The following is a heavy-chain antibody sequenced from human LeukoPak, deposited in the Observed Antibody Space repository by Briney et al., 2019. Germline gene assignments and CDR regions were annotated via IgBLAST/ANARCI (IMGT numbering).Heavy chain of an antibody. CDR3: ARGIEVGSGYMDV. D-gene: IGHD3-22*01. V-gene: IGHV3-66*01. Sequence: PGGSLRLSCAASGFTVSSNYMSWVRQAPGKGLEWVSVTYSGGSTYYADSVKGRFTISRDSSKNTLYLQMNSLRAEDTAVYYCARGIEVGSGYMDVWGKGTTVTISS. J-gene: IGHJ6*03. CDR1: GFTVSSNY. CDR2: TYSGGST.